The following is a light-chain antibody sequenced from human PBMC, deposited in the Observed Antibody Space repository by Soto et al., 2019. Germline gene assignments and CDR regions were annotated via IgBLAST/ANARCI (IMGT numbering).Light chain of an antibody. CDR2: DVS. J-gene: IGLJ1*01. CDR3: SSHTSSSTLYV. V-gene: IGLV2-14*01. CDR1: SSDVGGYNY. Sequence: QSALTQPASVSGSPGQSITISCTGTSSDVGGYNYVSWYQQHPGKAPKLMIYDVSNRPSGGSNRFSGSKSGNTASLTISGLQAEDEADYYCSSHTSSSTLYVFGTGTKLTVL.